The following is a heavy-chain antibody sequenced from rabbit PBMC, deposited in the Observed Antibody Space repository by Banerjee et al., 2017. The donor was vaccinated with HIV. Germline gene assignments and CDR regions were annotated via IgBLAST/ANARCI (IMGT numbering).Heavy chain of an antibody. J-gene: IGHJ4*01. CDR3: AKDYVGSSEAYDFDL. V-gene: IGHV1S40*01. D-gene: IGHD8-1*01. Sequence: QSLEESGGDLVKPGASLTLTCTASGFSFISDAMSWVRQAPGKGLEWIACIYGGSSGSTYYASWAKGRFTISKTSSTTVTLQMTSLTAADTATYFCAKDYVGSSEAYDFDLWGQGTLVTVS. CDR1: GFSFISDA. CDR2: IYGGSSGST.